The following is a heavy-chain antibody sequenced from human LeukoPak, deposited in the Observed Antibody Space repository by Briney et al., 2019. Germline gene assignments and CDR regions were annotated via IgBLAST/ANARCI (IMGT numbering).Heavy chain of an antibody. D-gene: IGHD3-10*01. V-gene: IGHV3-7*05. Sequence: GGSLRLSCVGSGFTFRSYWMSWVRQVPGKGLEWVANIKPDGSQRYFVDSVKGRFTISRDNAKNSVYLQMTSLRAEDTALYYCVRDGMGGIKAFDIWGQGTMVTVPS. CDR2: IKPDGSQR. CDR3: VRDGMGGIKAFDI. CDR1: GFTFRSYW. J-gene: IGHJ3*02.